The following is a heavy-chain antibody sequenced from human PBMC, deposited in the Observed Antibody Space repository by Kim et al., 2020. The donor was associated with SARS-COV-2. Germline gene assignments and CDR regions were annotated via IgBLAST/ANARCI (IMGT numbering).Heavy chain of an antibody. J-gene: IGHJ2*01. D-gene: IGHD2-2*01. CDR2: IYTSGST. V-gene: IGHV4-4*07. CDR3: ARVPVAYCSSTSCRRSYWYFDL. Sequence: SETLSLTCTVSGGSISSYYWSWIRQPAGKGLEWIGRIYTSGSTNYNPSLKSRVTMSVDTSKNQFSLKLSSVTAADTAVYYCARVPVAYCSSTSCRRSYWYFDLWGRGTLVTVSS. CDR1: GGSISSYY.